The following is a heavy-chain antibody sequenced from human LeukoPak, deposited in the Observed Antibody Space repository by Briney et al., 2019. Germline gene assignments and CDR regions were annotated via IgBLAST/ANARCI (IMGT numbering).Heavy chain of an antibody. V-gene: IGHV3-64*01. D-gene: IGHD3-10*01. CDR3: ARAPGTYYDY. CDR2: ISSNGGST. J-gene: IGHJ4*02. CDR1: GFTFSNYG. Sequence: PGGSLRLSCGASGFTFSNYGMHWVRQAPGKGLEYVSAISSNGGSTYYVNSVKGRFTISRDNSKNTLYLQMGSLRAEDMAVYYCARAPGTYYDYWGQGTLVTVSS.